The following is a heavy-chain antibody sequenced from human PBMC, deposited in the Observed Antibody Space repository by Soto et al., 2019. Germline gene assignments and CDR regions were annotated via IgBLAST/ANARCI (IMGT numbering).Heavy chain of an antibody. Sequence: ASVKVSCNASGYTFTSYFISWVRQAPGQGLEWMGWINPYNGNTNYAQKLQGRVTMTTDTSTSTAYMELRSLRSDDTAVYYCARDPVGGNWFDPWGQGTLVTVSS. V-gene: IGHV1-18*01. CDR1: GYTFTSYF. D-gene: IGHD1-26*01. CDR3: ARDPVGGNWFDP. CDR2: INPYNGNT. J-gene: IGHJ5*02.